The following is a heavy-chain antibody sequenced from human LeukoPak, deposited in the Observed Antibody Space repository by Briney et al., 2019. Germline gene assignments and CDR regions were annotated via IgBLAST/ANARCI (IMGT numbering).Heavy chain of an antibody. D-gene: IGHD2-2*01. J-gene: IGHJ4*02. CDR3: ARGQLLQDFDY. CDR1: GYTFTSYD. Sequence: ASVKVSCXASGYTFTSYDINWVRQATGQGLEWMGWMNPNSGNTGYAQKFQGRVTITRNTSISTAYMELSSLRSEDTAVYYCARGQLLQDFDYWGQGTLVTVSS. V-gene: IGHV1-8*03. CDR2: MNPNSGNT.